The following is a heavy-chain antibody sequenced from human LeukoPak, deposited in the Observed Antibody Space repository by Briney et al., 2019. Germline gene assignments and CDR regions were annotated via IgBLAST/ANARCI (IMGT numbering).Heavy chain of an antibody. CDR3: ARDGSYGSFDY. J-gene: IGHJ4*02. D-gene: IGHD5-18*01. CDR1: GGSISNYY. CDR2: MYYTGRS. V-gene: IGHV4-59*12. Sequence: SETLSLTCTVSGGSISNYYWSWIRQSPGKGLEWIGYMYYTGRSGYSPSLKSRLTMSIDTSRNQFSLRLTSVTAADTAVYYCARDGSYGSFDYWGQGTLVTVSS.